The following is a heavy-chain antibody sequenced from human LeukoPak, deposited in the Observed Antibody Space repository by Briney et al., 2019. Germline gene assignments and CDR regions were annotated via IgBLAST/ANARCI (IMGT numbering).Heavy chain of an antibody. J-gene: IGHJ4*02. CDR2: INPNSGGT. Sequence: GASVKVSCKASGYTFTGYYIHWVRQAPGQGLEWMGWINPNSGGTNYAEKFQGRVTMTRDTSISTAYMELRSLRSDDTAVHYCARGSSGYYNDHWGQGTLVTVSS. D-gene: IGHD3-22*01. CDR1: GYTFTGYY. V-gene: IGHV1-2*02. CDR3: ARGSSGYYNDH.